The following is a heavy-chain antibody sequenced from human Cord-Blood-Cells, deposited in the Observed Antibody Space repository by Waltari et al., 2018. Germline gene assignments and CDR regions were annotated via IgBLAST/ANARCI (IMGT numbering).Heavy chain of an antibody. D-gene: IGHD6-13*01. Sequence: QVQLQQWGAGLLKPSETLSLTCAVYGGSSSGYYWSWIRQPPGKGLEWIGEINHSGSTNYNPSLKSRVTISVDTSKNQFSLKLSSVTAADTAVYYCARAKRRGSWYYWGQGTLVTVSS. CDR3: ARAKRRGSWYY. V-gene: IGHV4-34*01. CDR2: INHSGST. J-gene: IGHJ4*02. CDR1: GGSSSGYY.